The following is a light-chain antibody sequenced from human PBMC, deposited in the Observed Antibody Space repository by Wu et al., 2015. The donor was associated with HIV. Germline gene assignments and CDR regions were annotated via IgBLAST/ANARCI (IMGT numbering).Light chain of an antibody. CDR1: QSISSW. CDR3: QQYNDYCT. V-gene: IGKV1-5*03. Sequence: DIQMTQSPSTLSASVGDRVTITCRASQSISSWLAWYQQKPGKAPKLLIYKASNLEIGVPSRFSGSGSGTEFTLTISSLQPDDFATYYCQQYNDYCTFGQGTKVEIK. J-gene: IGKJ1*01. CDR2: KAS.